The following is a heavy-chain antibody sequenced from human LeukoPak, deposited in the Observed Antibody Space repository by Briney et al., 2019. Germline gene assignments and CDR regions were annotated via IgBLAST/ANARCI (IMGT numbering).Heavy chain of an antibody. CDR1: GFTFSSYE. D-gene: IGHD2-21*02. V-gene: IGHV3-48*03. CDR2: ISSSGSTI. CDR3: ARPAYCGGNCYYFPDY. Sequence: QPGGSLRLSCAASGFTFSSYEMNWVRQAPGKGLEWVSYISSSGSTIYSADSVKGRFTISRDNAKHSLYLQMNSLRAEDTAVYYCARPAYCGGNCYYFPDYWGQGTLVTVSS. J-gene: IGHJ4*02.